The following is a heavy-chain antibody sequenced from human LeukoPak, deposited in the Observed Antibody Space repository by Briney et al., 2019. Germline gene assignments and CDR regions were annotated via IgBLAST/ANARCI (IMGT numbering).Heavy chain of an antibody. J-gene: IGHJ3*02. CDR3: ARTISSWYDAFDI. CDR1: GGSFSGYY. D-gene: IGHD6-13*01. CDR2: INHSGST. V-gene: IGHV4-34*01. Sequence: PSETLSLTCAVYGGSFSGYYWSWIRQPPGKGLEWIGEINHSGSTNYNPSLKSRVTISVDTSKNRFSLKLSSVTAADTAVYYCARTISSWYDAFDIWGQGTMVTVSS.